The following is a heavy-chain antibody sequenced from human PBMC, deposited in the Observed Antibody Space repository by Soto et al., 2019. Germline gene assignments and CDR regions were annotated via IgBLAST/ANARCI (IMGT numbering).Heavy chain of an antibody. J-gene: IGHJ5*02. CDR3: ARVGGINWFDP. CDR1: GGSISSGGYY. D-gene: IGHD3-16*01. CDR2: IYYSGST. V-gene: IGHV4-31*03. Sequence: QVQLQESGPGLVKPSQTLSLTCTVSGGSISSGGYYWSWIRQHPGKGLEWIGYIYYSGSTYYNPYLQSRVTISVDRSKNQCSLKLSSVTAADTAVYYCARVGGINWFDPWGQGTLVTVSS.